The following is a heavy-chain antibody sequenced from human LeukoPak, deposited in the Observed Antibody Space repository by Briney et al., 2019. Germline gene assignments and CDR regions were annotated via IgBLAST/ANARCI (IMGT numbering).Heavy chain of an antibody. J-gene: IGHJ4*02. CDR1: GGYISNTNW. CDR3: SRENGAFSPFGY. Sequence: SETLSLTCGVSGGYISNTNWWSWVRQPPGQGLEWIGEISLTGLTHYNPSLESRVSVSLDKSKNQLSLNLTSVTAADSAVYYCSRENGAFSPFGYWGQGTLVTVLS. D-gene: IGHD2-8*01. V-gene: IGHV4-4*02. CDR2: ISLTGLT.